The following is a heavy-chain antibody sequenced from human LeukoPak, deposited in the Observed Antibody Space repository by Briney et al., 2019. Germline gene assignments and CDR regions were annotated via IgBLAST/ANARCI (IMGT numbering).Heavy chain of an antibody. V-gene: IGHV3-23*01. CDR1: GFTFSSYA. D-gene: IGHD6-6*01. J-gene: IGHJ4*02. CDR3: ARAPGSLVSIAARPYYFDY. CDR2: INGAGDAK. Sequence: PGGSLRLSCAASGFTFSSYAMSWVRQAPGKGLEWVSVINGAGDAKYYADSVKGRFDVSRDNSKNALYLQINSLRVEDTDVYYCARAPGSLVSIAARPYYFDYWGQGTLVTVSS.